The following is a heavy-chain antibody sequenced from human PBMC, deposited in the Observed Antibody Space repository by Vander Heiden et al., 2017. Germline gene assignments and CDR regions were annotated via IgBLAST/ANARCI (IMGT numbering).Heavy chain of an antibody. J-gene: IGHJ6*02. CDR1: GSPFDDYA. D-gene: IGHD2-21*02. CDR2: INWSSGSI. Sequence: EVQPMESGGGLVQPGRYMRLYCKASGSPFDDYAMHWVRQGPGKGLEWVSGINWSSGSIGYADSVKGRFTISRDNAKNPLYLQMNSLRAEDTALYYCAKGRISRYYYSGMDVWGQGTTVTVSS. V-gene: IGHV3-9*01. CDR3: AKGRISRYYYSGMDV.